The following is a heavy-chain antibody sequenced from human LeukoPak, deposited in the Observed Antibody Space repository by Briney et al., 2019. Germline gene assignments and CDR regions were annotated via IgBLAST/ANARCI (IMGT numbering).Heavy chain of an antibody. CDR2: IKQDGSAK. D-gene: IGHD2-2*01. CDR1: GFTFSDYW. V-gene: IGHV3-7*01. Sequence: GGSLRLSCTASGFTFSDYWTTWVRQAPGKGLEWVANIKQDGSAKYYVDSVKGRFTISRDNAKNSLYLQMDSLRVEDTATYYCARWRVSTSERSDYWGQGTLVTVSS. CDR3: ARWRVSTSERSDY. J-gene: IGHJ4*02.